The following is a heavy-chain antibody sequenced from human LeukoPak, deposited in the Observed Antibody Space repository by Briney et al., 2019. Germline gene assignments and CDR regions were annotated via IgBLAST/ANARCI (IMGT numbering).Heavy chain of an antibody. CDR1: GFSFSSYA. CDR2: MSSSDDGR. D-gene: IGHD1-14*01. V-gene: IGHV3-23*01. J-gene: IGHJ3*02. CDR3: ARGVSGILDAFDT. Sequence: GGSLRLSCATSGFSFSSYAMSWVRQAPGKGLEWVSAMSSSDDGRYYAASVRGRFTISRDTSRSTLYLQMNSLRAEDAAVYYCARGVSGILDAFDTWGQGTMVTVSS.